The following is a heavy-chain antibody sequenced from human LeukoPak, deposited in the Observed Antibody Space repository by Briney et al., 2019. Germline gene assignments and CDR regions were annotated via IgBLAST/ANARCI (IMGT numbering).Heavy chain of an antibody. J-gene: IGHJ4*02. CDR3: ARDSSSGWYAY. Sequence: PSETLSLTCTVSGGSISSYYWSWIRQPPVKGLEWIGYIHYTGSTNYNPSLKSRVTMLIDTSKNQFSLKLSSVTAADTAVYYCARDSSSGWYAYWGQGTLVTVSS. CDR1: GGSISSYY. D-gene: IGHD6-19*01. V-gene: IGHV4-59*12. CDR2: IHYTGST.